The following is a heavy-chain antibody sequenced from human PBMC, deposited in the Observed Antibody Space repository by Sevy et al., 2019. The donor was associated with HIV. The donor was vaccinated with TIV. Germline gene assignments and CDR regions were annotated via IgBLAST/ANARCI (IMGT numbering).Heavy chain of an antibody. V-gene: IGHV4-39*01. CDR1: GGSISRNNIY. J-gene: IGHJ4*02. CDR3: ARLGNLGGRPYYFDF. CDR2: IYYSGST. D-gene: IGHD3-16*01. Sequence: SETLSLTCTVSGGSISRNNIYWGWIRQPPGKGLEWIGSIYYSGSTSYYPSLKSRITISVDTSKNQFSLKLNSVTAADTAVYYCARLGNLGGRPYYFDFWGQRTLVTVSS.